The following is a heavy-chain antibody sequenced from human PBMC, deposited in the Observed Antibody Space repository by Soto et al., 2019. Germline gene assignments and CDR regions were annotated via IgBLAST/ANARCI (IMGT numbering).Heavy chain of an antibody. CDR1: GFTFSSYA. V-gene: IGHV3-23*01. D-gene: IGHD3-3*01. Sequence: GGSLRLSCAASGFTFSSYAMSWVHQAPGKGLERVSAISGSGGSTYYADSVKGRFTISRDNSKNTLYLQMNSLRAEDTAVYYCAKVPWGITIFGVVISPYFDYWGQGTLVTVSS. CDR3: AKVPWGITIFGVVISPYFDY. CDR2: ISGSGGST. J-gene: IGHJ4*02.